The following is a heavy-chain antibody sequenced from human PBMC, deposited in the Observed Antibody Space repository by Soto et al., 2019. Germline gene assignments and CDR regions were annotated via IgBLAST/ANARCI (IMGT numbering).Heavy chain of an antibody. CDR1: GFTFSSYA. J-gene: IGHJ4*02. Sequence: GGSLRLSCAASGFTFSSYAMHWVRQAPGKGLEWVAVISYDGSNKYYADSVKGRFTISRDNSKNTLYLQMNSLRAEDTAVYYCANPTSKVANTDYWGQGTLVTVPS. CDR3: ANPTSKVANTDY. CDR2: ISYDGSNK. D-gene: IGHD2-2*01. V-gene: IGHV3-30-3*01.